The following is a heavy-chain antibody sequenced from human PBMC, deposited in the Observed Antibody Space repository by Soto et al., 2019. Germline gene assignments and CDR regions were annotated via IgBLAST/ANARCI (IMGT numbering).Heavy chain of an antibody. Sequence: GGSLRLSCAASGFNVGAFAVNWVRQAPGKGLGWVSGISVSDAFIYYADSVGGRFSISRDASENILYLQMNSLRVDDTALYYCTRETVAGITGLDYWGPGTLVTVSS. D-gene: IGHD1-20*01. CDR3: TRETVAGITGLDY. J-gene: IGHJ4*02. V-gene: IGHV3-23*01. CDR2: ISVSDAFI. CDR1: GFNVGAFA.